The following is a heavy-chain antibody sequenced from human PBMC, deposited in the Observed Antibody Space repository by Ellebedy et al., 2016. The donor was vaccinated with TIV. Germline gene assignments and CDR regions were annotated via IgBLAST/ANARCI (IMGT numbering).Heavy chain of an antibody. D-gene: IGHD3-10*01. CDR2: IYHSGST. V-gene: IGHV4-38-2*02. Sequence: SETLSLTXSVSGYSIRSGYYWGWIRQPPGKGLEWIGNIYHSGSTNYNPSLKSRVTISLDTSKNQFSLRLSSVTAADTAVYYCARGTYYYASGTYNDYYFDMDVWGQGTTVTVSS. CDR1: GYSIRSGYY. CDR3: ARGTYYYASGTYNDYYFDMDV. J-gene: IGHJ6*02.